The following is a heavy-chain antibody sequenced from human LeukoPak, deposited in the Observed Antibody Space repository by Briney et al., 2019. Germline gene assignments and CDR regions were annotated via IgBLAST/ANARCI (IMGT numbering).Heavy chain of an antibody. Sequence: GGSLRLSCAASGFIFNDYHMTWIRQAPGKGLEWVSNVRSSGSPMHYADSVRGRFTISRDNAKNSVYLQMNSLRAEDTAVYYCARDRAYYDILTGYYTTNDDAFDIWGQGTMVTVSS. CDR2: VRSSGSPM. CDR3: ARDRAYYDILTGYYTTNDDAFDI. V-gene: IGHV3-11*04. D-gene: IGHD3-9*01. J-gene: IGHJ3*02. CDR1: GFIFNDYH.